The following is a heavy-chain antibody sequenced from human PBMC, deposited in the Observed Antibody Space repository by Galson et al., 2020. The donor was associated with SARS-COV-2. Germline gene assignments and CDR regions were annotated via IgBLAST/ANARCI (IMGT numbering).Heavy chain of an antibody. D-gene: IGHD2-21*01. Sequence: SLKISCLTSGFTFGDFAMHWVRQAPGKGLEWVSGINWSGNSIGYVASVKGRFTISRDNTRNSVYLQLNSLRPEDTALYFCARDIRHRALVVLRIYGRDGWGPGTTVAVS. J-gene: IGHJ6*02. V-gene: IGHV3-9*01. CDR1: GFTFGDFA. CDR2: INWSGNSI. CDR3: ARDIRHRALVVLRIYGRDG.